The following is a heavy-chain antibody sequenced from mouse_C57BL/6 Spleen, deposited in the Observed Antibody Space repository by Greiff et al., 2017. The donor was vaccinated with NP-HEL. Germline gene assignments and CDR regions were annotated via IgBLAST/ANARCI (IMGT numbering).Heavy chain of an antibody. D-gene: IGHD4-1*02. Sequence: DVMLVESGGGLVKPGGSLKLSCAASGFTFSDYGMHWVRQAPEKGLEWVAYISSGSSTIYYADTVKGRFTISRDNAKNTLFLQMTSLRSEDTAMYYCARSTGTRRFDYWGQGTTLTVSS. CDR3: ARSTGTRRFDY. V-gene: IGHV5-17*01. CDR2: ISSGSSTI. J-gene: IGHJ2*01. CDR1: GFTFSDYG.